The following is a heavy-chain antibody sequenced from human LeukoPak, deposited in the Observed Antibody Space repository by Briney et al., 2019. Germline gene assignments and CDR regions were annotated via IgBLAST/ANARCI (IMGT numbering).Heavy chain of an antibody. J-gene: IGHJ6*03. V-gene: IGHV4-4*07. CDR1: GGFNSRYY. D-gene: IGHD2-2*01. CDR3: AREIGYCSSTSCYYYYYYMDV. Sequence: PSETLSLTCSVSGGFNSRYYWSWVRQPLGKGLEWIGRIYTSGSTNYNPSLKSRVTISVDKSKNQFSLKLSSVTAADTAVYYCAREIGYCSSTSCYYYYYYMDVWGKGTTVTVSS. CDR2: IYTSGST.